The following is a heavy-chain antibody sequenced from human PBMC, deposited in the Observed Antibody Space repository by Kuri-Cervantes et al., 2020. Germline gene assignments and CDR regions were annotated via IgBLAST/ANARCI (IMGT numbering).Heavy chain of an antibody. Sequence: ASVKVSCKASGYTFSSYGISWVRQAPGQGLEWMGWINPYNGNTNYAQKLQGRVTMTTDTSTSTAYMELRSLRSDDTAVYYCARDQKRWLQFLDYWGQGTLVTVSS. V-gene: IGHV1-18*01. CDR2: INPYNGNT. D-gene: IGHD5-24*01. J-gene: IGHJ4*02. CDR3: ARDQKRWLQFLDY. CDR1: GYTFSSYG.